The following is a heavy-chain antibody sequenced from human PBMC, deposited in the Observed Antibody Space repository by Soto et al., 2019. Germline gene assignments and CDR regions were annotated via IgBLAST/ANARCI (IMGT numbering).Heavy chain of an antibody. J-gene: IGHJ4*02. CDR3: ARDSELELAPGLDY. CDR1: GFTFSSYA. V-gene: IGHV3-30-3*01. D-gene: IGHD1-7*01. CDR2: ISYDGSNK. Sequence: LRLSCAASGFTFSSYAMHWVRQAPGKGLEWVAVISYDGSNKYYADSVKGRFTISRDNSKNTLYLQMNSLRAGDTAVYYCARDSELELAPGLDYWGQGTLVTVS.